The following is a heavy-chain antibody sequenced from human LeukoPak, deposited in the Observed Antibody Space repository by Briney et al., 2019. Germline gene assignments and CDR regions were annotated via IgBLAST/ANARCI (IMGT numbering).Heavy chain of an antibody. CDR3: ARGGTLPRYYYMDV. CDR2: IIPIFGTA. D-gene: IGHD3-16*01. J-gene: IGHJ6*03. CDR1: GGTFSSYA. Sequence: GASVKVSCKASGGTFSSYAISWVRQAPGQGLEWMGGIIPIFGTANYAQKFQGRVTITADESTSTAYMELSSLRSEDTAVYYCARGGTLPRYYYMDVWGKGTTVTVSS. V-gene: IGHV1-69*01.